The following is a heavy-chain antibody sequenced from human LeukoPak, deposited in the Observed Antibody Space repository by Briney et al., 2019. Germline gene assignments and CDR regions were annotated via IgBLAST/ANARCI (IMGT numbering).Heavy chain of an antibody. Sequence: GASVKVSCKASGGTFSSYAISWVRQAPGQGLEWMGGIIPIFGTANYAQKFQGRVTITADESTSTAYMELSSLRSEDTAVYYCARGVDYYDSRSPYAYWGQGTLVTVSS. CDR3: ARGVDYYDSRSPYAY. CDR1: GGTFSSYA. J-gene: IGHJ4*02. CDR2: IIPIFGTA. V-gene: IGHV1-69*13. D-gene: IGHD3-22*01.